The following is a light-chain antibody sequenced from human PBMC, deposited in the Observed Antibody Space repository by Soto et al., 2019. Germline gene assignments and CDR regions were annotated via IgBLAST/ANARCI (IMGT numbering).Light chain of an antibody. V-gene: IGKV1-27*01. J-gene: IGKJ1*01. CDR1: QGIDNY. CDR3: QKYNSAPRT. CDR2: AAS. Sequence: DIQMTQSPSSLYPSVGDRVTITCRASQGIDNYLALYQHKPGKVPNLLIYAASTLQSGVPSRFSGGGSGTDFTLNISSLQPEDVATYYCQKYNSAPRTFGKGTKVEIK.